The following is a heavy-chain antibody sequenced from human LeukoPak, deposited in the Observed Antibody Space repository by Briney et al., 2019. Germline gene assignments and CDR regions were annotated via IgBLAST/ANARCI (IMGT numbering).Heavy chain of an antibody. CDR1: GFIFSNYA. CDR3: ARALAH. D-gene: IGHD3-3*02. V-gene: IGHV3-21*01. CDR2: ISSRGDST. J-gene: IGHJ4*02. Sequence: GGSLRLSCAASGFIFSNYAMSWVRQVPGRGLEWVSTISSRGDSTYVADSVKGRFTISRDNAKNSLYLQMDSLRAEDTAVYYCARALAHWGQGTLVTVSP.